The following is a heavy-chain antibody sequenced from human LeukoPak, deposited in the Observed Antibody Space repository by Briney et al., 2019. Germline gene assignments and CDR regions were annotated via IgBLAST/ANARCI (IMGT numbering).Heavy chain of an antibody. CDR1: GFTVSSNY. D-gene: IGHD3-10*02. V-gene: IGHV3-53*01. CDR2: IYSGGST. J-gene: IGHJ6*04. CDR3: ATSVRGVIYYYGMDV. Sequence: GGSLRLSCAASGFTVSSNYMSWVRQAPGKGLEWVSVIYSGGSTYYADSVKGRFTISRDNSKNTLYLQMNSLRAEDTAVYYCATSVRGVIYYYGMDVWGKGTMVTVSS.